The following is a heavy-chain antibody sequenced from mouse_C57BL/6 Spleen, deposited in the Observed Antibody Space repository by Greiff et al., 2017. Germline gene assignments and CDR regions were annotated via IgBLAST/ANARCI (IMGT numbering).Heavy chain of an antibody. CDR1: GFSLTSYG. J-gene: IGHJ2*01. V-gene: IGHV2-2*01. CDR3: ARNHYYGSSYPFDY. CDR2: IWSGGST. Sequence: VQLQQSGPGLVQPSQSLSITCTVSGFSLTSYGVHWVRQSPGKGLAWLGVIWSGGSTDYNAAFISRLSISKDNSKSQVFFKMNSLQADDTAIYYCARNHYYGSSYPFDYWGQGTTLTVSS. D-gene: IGHD1-1*01.